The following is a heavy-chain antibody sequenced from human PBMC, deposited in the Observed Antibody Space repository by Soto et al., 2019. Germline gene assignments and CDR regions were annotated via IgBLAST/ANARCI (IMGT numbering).Heavy chain of an antibody. CDR1: GDTFTGYY. D-gene: IGHD3-10*01. CDR3: ARDGRGLGRDYSYGMDV. J-gene: IGHJ6*04. CDR2: INPNSGGT. Sequence: ASVKVSCKAAGDTFTGYYMHWVRQAPGQGLEWMGWINPNSGGTNYAQKFQGWVTMTRDTSISTAYMELSRLRSDDTAVYYCARDGRGLGRDYSYGMDVSGKGTTVTVSS. V-gene: IGHV1-2*04.